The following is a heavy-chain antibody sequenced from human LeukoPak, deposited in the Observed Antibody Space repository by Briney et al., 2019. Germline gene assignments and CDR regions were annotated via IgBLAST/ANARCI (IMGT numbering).Heavy chain of an antibody. CDR1: GGSISSGDYY. CDR2: IYYSGST. Sequence: PSQTLSLTCTVSGGSISSGDYYWSWIRQPPGKGLEWIGYIYYSGSTYYNPSLKSRVTISVDTSKNQFSLKLSSVTAADTAVYYCARVDYYYYYMDVWGKETTVTVSS. CDR3: ARVDYYYYYMDV. V-gene: IGHV4-30-4*08. J-gene: IGHJ6*03.